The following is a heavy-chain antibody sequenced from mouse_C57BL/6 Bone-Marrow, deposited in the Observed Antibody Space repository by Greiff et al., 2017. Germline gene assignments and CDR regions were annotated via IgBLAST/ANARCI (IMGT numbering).Heavy chain of an antibody. D-gene: IGHD1-1*01. Sequence: DVKLVESGGGLVKPGGSLKLSCAASGFTFSSYAMSWVRQTPEKRLEWVATISDGGSYTYYPDNVKGRFTISRDNAKNNLYLQMSHLKSEDTAMYYCARDITTVPYYYAMDYWGQGTSVTVSS. J-gene: IGHJ4*01. V-gene: IGHV5-4*01. CDR1: GFTFSSYA. CDR3: ARDITTVPYYYAMDY. CDR2: ISDGGSYT.